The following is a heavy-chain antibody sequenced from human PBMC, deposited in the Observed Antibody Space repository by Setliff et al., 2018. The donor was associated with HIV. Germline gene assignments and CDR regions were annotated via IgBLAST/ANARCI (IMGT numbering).Heavy chain of an antibody. J-gene: IGHJ5*01. CDR1: GFTFGDYV. D-gene: IGHD2-2*01. V-gene: IGHV3-49*03. CDR3: ARRVLQDSTITSSNWFDS. CDR2: IRSKAHGGTT. Sequence: SLRLSCITSGFTFGDYVMSWFRQAPGKGLEWVGFIRSKAHGGTTEYAASVEVRFIISRDDSKSIAYLQMNSLKTEDTAVYFCARRVLQDSTITSSNWFDSWGQGTLVTVSS.